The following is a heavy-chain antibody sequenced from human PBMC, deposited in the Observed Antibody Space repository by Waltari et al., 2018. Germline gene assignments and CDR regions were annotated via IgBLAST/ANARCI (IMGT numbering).Heavy chain of an antibody. V-gene: IGHV4-61*09. CDR2: IYTSGST. CDR1: GGSISSGSYY. D-gene: IGHD3-22*01. J-gene: IGHJ5*02. CDR3: ARRFKGLFDP. Sequence: QVQLQESGPGLVKPSQTLSLTCTVSGGSISSGSYYWSWIRQPAGKGLEWIGYIYTSGSTNYNPSLKSRVTRSVDTSKNQFSLKLSSVTAADTAVYYCARRFKGLFDPWGQGTLVTVSS.